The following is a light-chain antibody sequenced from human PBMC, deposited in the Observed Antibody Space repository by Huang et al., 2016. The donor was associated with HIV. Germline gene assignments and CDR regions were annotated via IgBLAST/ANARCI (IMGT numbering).Light chain of an antibody. CDR2: EAY. CDR3: QQYNTFT. CDR1: QSVSTR. J-gene: IGKJ3*01. Sequence: DIQMTQSPYTLSAALGDKVTITCRGSQSVSTRLAWYQQEPGKAPRLLIQEAYSLESGVPSRVSGSGSGTEVTLTISSLQPDDSSTYSCQQYNTFTFGPGTKVDI. V-gene: IGKV1-5*03.